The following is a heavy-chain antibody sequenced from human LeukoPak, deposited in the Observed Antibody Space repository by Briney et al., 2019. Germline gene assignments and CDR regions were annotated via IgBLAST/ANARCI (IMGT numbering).Heavy chain of an antibody. Sequence: PGGSLRLSCAASGFTFSSYAMHWVRQAPGKGLEWVAVISYDGSNKYYADSVKGRFTISRDNSKNTLYLQMNSLRAEDTAVYYCARNQYYDSSGYYSTSDYWGQGTLVTVSS. D-gene: IGHD3-22*01. CDR2: ISYDGSNK. V-gene: IGHV3-30*04. CDR1: GFTFSSYA. CDR3: ARNQYYDSSGYYSTSDY. J-gene: IGHJ4*02.